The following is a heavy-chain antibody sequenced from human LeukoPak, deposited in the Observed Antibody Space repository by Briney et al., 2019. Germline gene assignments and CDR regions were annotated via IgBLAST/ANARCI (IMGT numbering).Heavy chain of an antibody. CDR2: IKQDGSEK. J-gene: IGHJ6*03. CDR3: ARLRYHDFWSGYWKYYYYMDV. V-gene: IGHV3-7*01. Sequence: GGSLRLSCAATGFTLSSYWMSWVRQAPGKGLEWVANIKQDGSEKYYVDSVKGRFTISRDNAKNSLYLQMNSLRAEDTAVYYCARLRYHDFWSGYWKYYYYMDVWGKGTTVTVSS. D-gene: IGHD3-3*01. CDR1: GFTLSSYW.